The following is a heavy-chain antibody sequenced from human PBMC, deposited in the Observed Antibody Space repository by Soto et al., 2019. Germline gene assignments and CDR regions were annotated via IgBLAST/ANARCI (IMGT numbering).Heavy chain of an antibody. V-gene: IGHV6-1*01. J-gene: IGHJ6*02. CDR3: ARDPARVYYYSWMDV. CDR1: GDSVSSNSAA. D-gene: IGHD6-6*01. Sequence: SQTLWITCSIAGDSVSSNSAACNWIRQSPSRGLEWLVRTYYRSKWSNDYAVSVKSRITINPDTSKNQFSLQLNSVTPEDTAVYYCARDPARVYYYSWMDVWGQGTTVTVSS. CDR2: TYYRSKWSN.